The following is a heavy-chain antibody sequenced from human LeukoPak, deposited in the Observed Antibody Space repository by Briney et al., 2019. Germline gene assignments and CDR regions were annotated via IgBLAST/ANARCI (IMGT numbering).Heavy chain of an antibody. Sequence: PGGSLRLSCTPSGFTFGSYEMHCVRQAPGKGLEWVSYITSSGRTIYYANSVKGRFTISRDNAKNSLYLQMSSLRAEDTAVYYCVREGAYCSGASCYFDYWGQGTLVTVSS. CDR3: VREGAYCSGASCYFDY. J-gene: IGHJ4*02. CDR2: ITSSGRTI. CDR1: GFTFGSYE. D-gene: IGHD2-15*01. V-gene: IGHV3-48*03.